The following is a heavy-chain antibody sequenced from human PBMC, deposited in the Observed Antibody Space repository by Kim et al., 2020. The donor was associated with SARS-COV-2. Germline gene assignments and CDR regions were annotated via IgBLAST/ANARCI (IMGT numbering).Heavy chain of an antibody. Sequence: GGSLRLSCAASGFTFSSYGMHWVRQAPGKGLEWVAVISYDGSNKYYADSVKGRFTISRDNSKNTLYLQMNSLRAEDTAVYYCALGTRWHYYDSSGYYNLTGYWGQGTLVTVSS. CDR1: GFTFSSYG. J-gene: IGHJ4*02. D-gene: IGHD3-22*01. CDR2: ISYDGSNK. CDR3: ALGTRWHYYDSSGYYNLTGY. V-gene: IGHV3-30*03.